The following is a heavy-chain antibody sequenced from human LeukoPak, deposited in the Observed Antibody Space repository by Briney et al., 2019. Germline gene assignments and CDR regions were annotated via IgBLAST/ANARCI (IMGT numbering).Heavy chain of an antibody. Sequence: SGPTLVKPTQTLTLTSTFSGFSLTSRGVLVGWIRQSPGKALEFLALVYWDDGERYSPSLTSRLSITKDTSKNQVILILTDVDPVDTATYYCAHRFDTSGDRPYYFDYWGQGILVTVSS. CDR2: VYWDDGE. D-gene: IGHD3-22*01. CDR3: AHRFDTSGDRPYYFDY. CDR1: GFSLTSRGVL. V-gene: IGHV2-5*02. J-gene: IGHJ4*02.